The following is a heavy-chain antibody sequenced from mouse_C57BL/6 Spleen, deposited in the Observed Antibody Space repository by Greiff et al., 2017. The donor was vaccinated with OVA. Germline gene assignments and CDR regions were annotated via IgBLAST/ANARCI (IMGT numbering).Heavy chain of an antibody. CDR1: GYSFTDYN. J-gene: IGHJ3*01. CDR2: INPNYGTT. Sequence: LVESGPELVKPGASVKISCKASGYSFTDYNMNWVKQSNGKSLEWIGVINPNYGTTSYNQKFKGKATLTVDQSSSTAYMQLNSLTSEDSAVYYCARSLTTVAPWFAYWGQGTLVTVSA. V-gene: IGHV1-39*01. D-gene: IGHD1-1*01. CDR3: ARSLTTVAPWFAY.